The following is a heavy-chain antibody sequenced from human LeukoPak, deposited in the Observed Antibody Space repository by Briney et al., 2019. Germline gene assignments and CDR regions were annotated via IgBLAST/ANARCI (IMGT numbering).Heavy chain of an antibody. CDR2: INPNSGGT. V-gene: IGHV1-2*06. CDR1: GYTFTGYY. Sequence: ASVKVSCKASGYTFTGYYMHWVRQAPGKGVEWMGRINPNSGGTNYAQTFQGRVTMTSDTSISTAYMELSRLRSDDTAVYYCARASDILAAAGKYYFDYWGQGTLVTVSS. CDR3: ARASDILAAAGKYYFDY. D-gene: IGHD6-13*01. J-gene: IGHJ4*02.